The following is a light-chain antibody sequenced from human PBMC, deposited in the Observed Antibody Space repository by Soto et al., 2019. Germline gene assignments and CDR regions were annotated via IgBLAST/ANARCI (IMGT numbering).Light chain of an antibody. Sequence: TQDKASLSGVARNIANLSRVASQSVSNDLAWFQLQRGQGTWLLIYGVSTTASGIPSRFSGSGSGTEYTLTISCVLSEDFAIYYCIHYSACPPWPFGQGTKVDIK. CDR3: IHYSACPPWP. J-gene: IGKJ1*01. CDR1: QSVSND. V-gene: IGKV3-15*01. CDR2: GVS.